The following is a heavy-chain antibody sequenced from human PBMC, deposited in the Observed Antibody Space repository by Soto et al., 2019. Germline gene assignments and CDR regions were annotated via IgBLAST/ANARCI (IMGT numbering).Heavy chain of an antibody. CDR3: AKTLWFGKLQFYFDY. D-gene: IGHD3-10*01. J-gene: IGHJ4*02. CDR1: GFTFNNYA. V-gene: IGHV3-23*01. CDR2: LSGPGTTT. Sequence: HPGGSLRLSCSASGFTFNNYAMSWVRQAPGKGLEWVSALSGPGTTTYYADSVKGRFTISRDNSKNSLSLQMNSLRAEDTAVYYCAKTLWFGKLQFYFDYWGQGALVTVSS.